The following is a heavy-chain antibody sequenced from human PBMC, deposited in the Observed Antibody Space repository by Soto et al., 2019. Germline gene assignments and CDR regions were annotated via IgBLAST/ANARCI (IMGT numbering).Heavy chain of an antibody. J-gene: IGHJ6*02. D-gene: IGHD3-10*01. CDR2: IKQDGSEK. V-gene: IGHV3-7*05. CDR3: ARERITMVRGVNYYYYYGMDV. CDR1: GFTFSSYW. Sequence: GGSLRLSCAASGFTFSSYWMSWVRQAPGKGLEWVANIKQDGSEKYYVDSVKGRFTISRDNAKNSLYLQMNSLRAEDTAVYYCARERITMVRGVNYYYYYGMDVWGQGTTVTVSS.